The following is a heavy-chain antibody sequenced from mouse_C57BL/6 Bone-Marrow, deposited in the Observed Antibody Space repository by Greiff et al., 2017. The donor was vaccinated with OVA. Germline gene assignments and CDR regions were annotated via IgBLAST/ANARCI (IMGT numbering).Heavy chain of an antibody. D-gene: IGHD2-4*01. CDR2: INPNNGGT. CDR1: GYTFTDYY. V-gene: IGHV1-26*01. CDR3: ARGKGYDYDGWYFDV. Sequence: EVKLQQSGPELVKPGASVKISCKASGYTFTDYYMNWVKQSHGKSLEWIGDINPNNGGTSYNQKFKGKATLTVDKSSSTAYMELRSLTSEDSAVYYCARGKGYDYDGWYFDVWGTGTTVTVSS. J-gene: IGHJ1*03.